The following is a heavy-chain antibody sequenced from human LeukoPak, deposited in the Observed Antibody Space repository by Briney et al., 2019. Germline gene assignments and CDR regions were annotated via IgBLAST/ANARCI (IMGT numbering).Heavy chain of an antibody. Sequence: GGSLRLSCAASGFTFSNYGMNWVRQAPGKGLDLVSSISSTRAYIYYADSVKGRFTISRDNAKNSLYSQLDSLRAEDTAVYYCAKSYSVTGTFPALDYWGQGTLVTVSS. D-gene: IGHD6-19*01. J-gene: IGHJ4*02. CDR3: AKSYSVTGTFPALDY. CDR1: GFTFSNYG. V-gene: IGHV3-21*01. CDR2: ISSTRAYI.